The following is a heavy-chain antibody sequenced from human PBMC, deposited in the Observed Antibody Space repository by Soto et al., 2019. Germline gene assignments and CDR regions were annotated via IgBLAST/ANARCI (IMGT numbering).Heavy chain of an antibody. D-gene: IGHD4-17*01. Sequence: SETLSLTCTVSGGSISNYYWTWIRQPPGKGLEWIGYIYYSGTTNYNPSLKSRVTISVDTSKNQFSLKLSSVTAADTAVYYCARRYGASFDYWGQGTLVTVPQ. CDR1: GGSISNYY. CDR2: IYYSGTT. J-gene: IGHJ4*02. CDR3: ARRYGASFDY. V-gene: IGHV4-59*01.